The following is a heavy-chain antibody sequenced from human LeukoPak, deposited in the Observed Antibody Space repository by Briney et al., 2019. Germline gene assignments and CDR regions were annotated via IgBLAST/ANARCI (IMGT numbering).Heavy chain of an antibody. CDR1: GFTFSDYY. CDR3: ARGPQQPVPLSYYYYYGMDV. V-gene: IGHV3-11*01. CDR2: ISSSGSTI. Sequence: PGGSLRLSCAASGFTFSDYYMSWIRQAPGKGLEWVSYISSSGSTIYYADSVKGRFTISRDNAKNSLYLQMNSLRAEDTAVYYCARGPQQPVPLSYYYYYGMDVWGQGTTVTVSS. D-gene: IGHD6-6*01. J-gene: IGHJ6*02.